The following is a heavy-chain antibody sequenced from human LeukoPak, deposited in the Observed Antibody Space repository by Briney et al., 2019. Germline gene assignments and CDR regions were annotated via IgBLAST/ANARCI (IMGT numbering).Heavy chain of an antibody. Sequence: GGSLRLSCVASGFTFTGHSMHWVRQAPGKGLEWVAFIWYDGSNKYYADSVKGRFTISRDNSKNTQYLQMNSLRAEDTAVYYCAKDQHGDYAPDYWGQGTLVTVSS. D-gene: IGHD4-17*01. V-gene: IGHV3-30*02. CDR2: IWYDGSNK. CDR1: GFTFTGHS. J-gene: IGHJ4*02. CDR3: AKDQHGDYAPDY.